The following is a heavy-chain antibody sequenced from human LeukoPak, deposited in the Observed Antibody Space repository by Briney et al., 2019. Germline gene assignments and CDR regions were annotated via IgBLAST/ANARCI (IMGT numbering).Heavy chain of an antibody. CDR3: ARGYGDFRVEGRYFHS. J-gene: IGHJ4*02. V-gene: IGHV4-59*01. CDR1: DGSITNYD. D-gene: IGHD4-17*01. Sequence: SETLSLTCTVSDGSITNYDWSWVRQPRGKGLEFIGHVHYSGTTNYNPSLRSRVTISIDTSKQHFFLKLKSVTAADTAVYYCARGYGDFRVEGRYFHSWGQGTLVTVSS. CDR2: VHYSGTT.